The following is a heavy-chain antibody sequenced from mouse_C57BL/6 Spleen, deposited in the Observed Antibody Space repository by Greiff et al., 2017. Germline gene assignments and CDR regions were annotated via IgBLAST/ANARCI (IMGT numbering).Heavy chain of an antibody. J-gene: IGHJ2*01. Sequence: VQLQQSGAELARPGASVKLSCKASGYTFTSYGISWVKQRTGQGLEWIGEIYPRSGNTYYNEKFKGKATLTADTSSSTAYMELRSLTSEDSAVYFCARSGATGVYFDYWGQGTTLTVSS. CDR2: IYPRSGNT. CDR3: ARSGATGVYFDY. CDR1: GYTFTSYG. V-gene: IGHV1-81*01. D-gene: IGHD1-1*01.